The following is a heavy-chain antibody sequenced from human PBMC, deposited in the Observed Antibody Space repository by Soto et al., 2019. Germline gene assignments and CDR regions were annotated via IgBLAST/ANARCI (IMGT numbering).Heavy chain of an antibody. CDR3: ARDLSIAAAGDDNWFDP. D-gene: IGHD6-13*01. CDR1: GYTFTSYG. J-gene: IGHJ5*02. V-gene: IGHV1-18*01. CDR2: ISAYNGNT. Sequence: QVQLVQSGAEVKKPGASVKVSCKASGYTFTSYGISWVRQAPGQGLEWKGWISAYNGNTNYAQKLQGRVTMTTDTSTSTAYMELRSLRSDDTAVYYCARDLSIAAAGDDNWFDPWGQGTLVTVSS.